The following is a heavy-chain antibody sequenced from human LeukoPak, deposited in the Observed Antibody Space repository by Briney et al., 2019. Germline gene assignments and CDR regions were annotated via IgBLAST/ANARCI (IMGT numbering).Heavy chain of an antibody. CDR3: AREGGPYRPLDY. V-gene: IGHV4-4*02. J-gene: IGHJ4*02. Sequence: SETLSLTCGVSGGSIINSNWWTWVRQPPGKGLEWIGEVNLQGSTNYNPSLKSRVAISVDKSENHISLKLTSVTAADTAVYYRAREGGPYRPLDYSGQGTLVTVAS. CDR2: VNLQGST. CDR1: GGSIINSNW.